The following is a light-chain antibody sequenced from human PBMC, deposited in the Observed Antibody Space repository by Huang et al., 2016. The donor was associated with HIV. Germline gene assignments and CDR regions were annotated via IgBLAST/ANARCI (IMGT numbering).Light chain of an antibody. CDR1: QGIGNS. CDR3: QQYHGIPWT. CDR2: ATS. J-gene: IGKJ1*01. V-gene: IGKV1-NL1*01. Sequence: DIQITQSPSSLSASVGDRVTITCRASQGIGNSLAWYQQKPEKAPRLLLYATSRLESGVPSRFSCSGSGTHYTLTISTLQPEDIASYYCQQYHGIPWTFGQGTKVEIK.